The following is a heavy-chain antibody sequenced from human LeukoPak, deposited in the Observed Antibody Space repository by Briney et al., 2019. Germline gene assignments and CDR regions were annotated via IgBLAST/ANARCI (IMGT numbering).Heavy chain of an antibody. Sequence: ETLSLTCTVSGGSISSSSYYWGWIRQPPGKGLEWVANIKQDGSEKYYVDSVKGRFTISRDNAKNSLYLQMNSLRAEDTAVYYCARDAELGGFDYWGQGTLVTVSS. CDR1: GGSISSSSYY. V-gene: IGHV3-7*01. CDR2: IKQDGSEK. D-gene: IGHD2-15*01. CDR3: ARDAELGGFDY. J-gene: IGHJ4*02.